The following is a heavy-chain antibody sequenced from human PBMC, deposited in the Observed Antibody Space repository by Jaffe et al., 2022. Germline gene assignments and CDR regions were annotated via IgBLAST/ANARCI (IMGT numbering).Heavy chain of an antibody. V-gene: IGHV3-30*02. CDR2: IRYDGNKE. CDR3: ACWAPGGSY. CDR1: GFTFSTYG. J-gene: IGHJ4*02. Sequence: QVQVVESGGGVVQPGGSLRLSCAASGFTFSTYGMHWVRQAPGKGLEWVAFIRYDGNKEYYVDSVKGRFTISRDNSKNTLYLQMNSLRPEDTALYYCACWAPGGSYWGQGTLVTVSS. D-gene: IGHD3-16*01.